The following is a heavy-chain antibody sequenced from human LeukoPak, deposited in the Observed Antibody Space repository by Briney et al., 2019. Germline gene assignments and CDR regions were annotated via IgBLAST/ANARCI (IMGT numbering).Heavy chain of an antibody. CDR1: GFTFSDSY. J-gene: IGHJ3*01. CDR3: VRGSQQQSR. CDR2: ISSSGSTI. Sequence: GGSLRLSCTASGFTFSDSYMTWIRQAPGKGLEWGSYISSSGSTIYYADSVKGRLTISRDKAKNSLYLKMKSLRAADTAAFYCVRGSQQQSRWGQGTLV. V-gene: IGHV3-11*01. D-gene: IGHD1/OR15-1a*01.